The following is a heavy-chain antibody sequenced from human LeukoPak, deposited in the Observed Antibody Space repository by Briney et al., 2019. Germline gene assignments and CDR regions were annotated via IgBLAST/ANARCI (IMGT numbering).Heavy chain of an antibody. Sequence: SVKVSCKASGGTFSSYAISWVRQAPGQGLEWMGRIIPIFGTANYAQKLQGRVTITTDESTSTAYMEPSSLRPEHTAVYYCARNGPAAMDWGQGTLVTVSS. CDR2: IIPIFGTA. J-gene: IGHJ4*02. CDR3: ARNGPAAMD. D-gene: IGHD2-2*01. CDR1: GGTFSSYA. V-gene: IGHV1-69*05.